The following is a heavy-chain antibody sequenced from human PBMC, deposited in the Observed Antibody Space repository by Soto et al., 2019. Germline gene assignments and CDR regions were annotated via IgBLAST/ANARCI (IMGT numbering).Heavy chain of an antibody. V-gene: IGHV1-46*01. J-gene: IGHJ3*02. D-gene: IGHD3-3*01. CDR2: IYPGGVNI. CDR3: VRDQDDSSDAFDI. Sequence: ASVKVSCKAIGYSFTSHYMHWVRQAPGQGLEWMGTIYPGGVNIGYAQKFQGRVTMTRDTSTSTVYMELSSLRAEDTAVYYCVRDQDDSSDAFDIWGQGTMVTVSS. CDR1: GYSFTSHY.